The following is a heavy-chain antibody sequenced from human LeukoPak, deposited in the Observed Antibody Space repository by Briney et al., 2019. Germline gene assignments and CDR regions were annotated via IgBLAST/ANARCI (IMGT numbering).Heavy chain of an antibody. CDR2: IESKTDGGTT. D-gene: IGHD3-22*01. V-gene: IGHV3-15*04. Sequence: GGSLRLSCAASGFTFSNAWMSWVRQAPGKGLEWVGRIESKTDGGTTDYAAPVKGRFTISRDDSKNTLYLQMNSLKTEDTAVYYCTTDLRDDIDYWGQGTLVTVSS. CDR1: GFTFSNAW. CDR3: TTDLRDDIDY. J-gene: IGHJ4*02.